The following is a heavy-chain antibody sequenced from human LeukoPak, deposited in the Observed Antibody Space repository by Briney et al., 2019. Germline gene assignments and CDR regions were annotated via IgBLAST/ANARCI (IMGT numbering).Heavy chain of an antibody. V-gene: IGHV3-53*01. D-gene: IGHD4-17*01. Sequence: PGGSLRLSCAASGFTLSSNYMSWVRQAPGKGLEWGSIIYSSGNTYYADSVKGRFTISRDNSKNTLYLQMNSLRAEDTAVYYCATMTTVIMGGYYYGMDVWGQGTTVTVSS. CDR3: ATMTTVIMGGYYYGMDV. J-gene: IGHJ6*02. CDR1: GFTLSSNY. CDR2: IYSSGNT.